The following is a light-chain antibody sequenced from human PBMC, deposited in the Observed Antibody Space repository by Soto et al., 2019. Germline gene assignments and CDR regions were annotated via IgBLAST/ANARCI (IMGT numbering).Light chain of an antibody. J-gene: IGLJ1*01. CDR1: DVGGKS. CDR3: QVWDTTTDQYI. CDR2: DAR. Sequence: SYALTQPPSVSVAPGQTATISCGGDDVGGKSVQWYQQKPGQAPVLVLYDARDRPSGIPERFSGSNSGNTATLTISWVEAGDEADFYRQVWDTTTDQYIFGSGTKVTVL. V-gene: IGLV3-21*02.